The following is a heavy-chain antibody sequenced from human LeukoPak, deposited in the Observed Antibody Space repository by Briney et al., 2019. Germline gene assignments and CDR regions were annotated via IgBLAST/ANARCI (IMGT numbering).Heavy chain of an antibody. CDR1: GGSISSYY. V-gene: IGHV4-4*07. J-gene: IGHJ4*02. CDR3: ARDSFDTYYYDSSGYYSDY. D-gene: IGHD3-22*01. CDR2: IYTSGST. Sequence: PSETLSLTCTVSGGSISSYYWSWIRQPAGKGLEWIGRIYTSGSTNYNPPLKSRVTMSVDTSKNQFSLKLSSVTAADTAVYYCARDSFDTYYYDSSGYYSDYWGQGTLVTVSS.